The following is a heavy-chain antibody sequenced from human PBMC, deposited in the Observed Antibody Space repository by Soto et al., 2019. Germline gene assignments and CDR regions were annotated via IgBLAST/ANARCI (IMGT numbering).Heavy chain of an antibody. J-gene: IGHJ1*01. D-gene: IGHD3-22*01. CDR1: GFTFSSSA. CDR3: TRGYYDSSGYYPGYFQQ. V-gene: IGHV3-23*01. Sequence: GGSLRLSCAASGFTFSSSAMSWVRQAPGKGLQWVSVISGSGGSTYYADSVKGRFTISRDNSKNTMYLQMDSLRAEDTAIYYCTRGYYDSSGYYPGYFQQWGQGTLVTVSS. CDR2: ISGSGGST.